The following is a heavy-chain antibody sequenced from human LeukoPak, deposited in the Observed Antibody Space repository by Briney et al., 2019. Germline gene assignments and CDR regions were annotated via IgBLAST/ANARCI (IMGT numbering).Heavy chain of an antibody. Sequence: PGGSLRLSCAASGFTFSSYAMSWVRQAPGKGLEWVSYISSSGSTIYYADSVKGRFTISRDNAKNPLYLQMNSLRAEDTAVYYCASALGSVGATKDYWGQGTLVAVSS. CDR2: ISSSGSTI. CDR3: ASALGSVGATKDY. D-gene: IGHD1-26*01. V-gene: IGHV3-48*03. CDR1: GFTFSSYA. J-gene: IGHJ4*02.